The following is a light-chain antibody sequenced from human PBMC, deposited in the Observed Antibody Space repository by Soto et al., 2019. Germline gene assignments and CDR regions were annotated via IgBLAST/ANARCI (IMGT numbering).Light chain of an antibody. J-gene: IGKJ5*01. Sequence: DIQMTQSTSSLAVSVGDRVTFTCQASQDMSDYLNWYQQNPGKAPHPLIYDASNLETGVPSRFSGSGSGTDFTLTIRGLQPEDIATYYCQQYYNLPITFGQGTRLEIK. CDR3: QQYYNLPIT. CDR1: QDMSDY. CDR2: DAS. V-gene: IGKV1-33*01.